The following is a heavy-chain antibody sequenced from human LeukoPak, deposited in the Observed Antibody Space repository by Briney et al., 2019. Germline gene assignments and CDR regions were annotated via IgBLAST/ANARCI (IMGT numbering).Heavy chain of an antibody. V-gene: IGHV3-7*01. CDR2: IKQDGSEK. J-gene: IGHJ5*02. Sequence: GGSLRLSCAASGFTFSSYWMSWVRQTPGKGLEWVANIKQDGSEKYYVDSVKGRFTISRDNAKNSLYLQMNSLRAEDTAVYYCARDWPYSSGWFPNWFDPWGQGTLVTVSS. CDR3: ARDWPYSSGWFPNWFDP. D-gene: IGHD6-19*01. CDR1: GFTFSSYW.